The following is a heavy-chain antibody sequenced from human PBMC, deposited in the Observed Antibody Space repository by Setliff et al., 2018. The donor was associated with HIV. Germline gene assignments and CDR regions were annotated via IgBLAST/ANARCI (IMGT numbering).Heavy chain of an antibody. D-gene: IGHD2-21*01. CDR1: GYKFTNYY. CDR3: ATLTYCAGDCYSTGASEI. V-gene: IGHV1-2*02. J-gene: IGHJ3*02. CDR2: IIPNSDGT. Sequence: ASVKVSCKASGYKFTNYYIHWVRQAPGQGLEWMGWIIPNSDGTNLAQRSQGRITMTTDTSLTTAYMELSRLRSDDTAVYYCATLTYCAGDCYSTGASEIWGQGTMVTVSS.